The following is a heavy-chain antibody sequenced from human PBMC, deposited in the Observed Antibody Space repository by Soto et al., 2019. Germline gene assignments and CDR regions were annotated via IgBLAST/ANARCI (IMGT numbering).Heavy chain of an antibody. CDR2: ISPGSRYP. D-gene: IGHD2-15*01. V-gene: IGHV3-11*06. CDR1: GFTFGDSY. Sequence: PGGALRLSCAGSGFTFGDSYMSWIRQAPGKGLEWLSYISPGSRYPAYADSAKGRFTISRDNAKRSLYLQMMSLTAEDTAIYYCVRGGGGGQFDSWGQGTMVTVSS. CDR3: VRGGGGGQFDS. J-gene: IGHJ4*02.